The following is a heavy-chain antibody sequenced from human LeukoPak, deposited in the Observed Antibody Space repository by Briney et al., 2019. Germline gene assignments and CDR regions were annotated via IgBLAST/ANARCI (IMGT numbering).Heavy chain of an antibody. CDR3: ASLARGYSYGTFDY. V-gene: IGHV4-31*03. CDR2: IYYSGST. D-gene: IGHD5-18*01. Sequence: SETLSLTCTVSGGSISSGGYYWSWIHQHPGKGLEWIGYIYYSGSTYYNPSLKSRVTISVDTSKNQFSLKLSSATAADTAVYYCASLARGYSYGTFDYWGQGTLVTVSS. J-gene: IGHJ4*02. CDR1: GGSISSGGYY.